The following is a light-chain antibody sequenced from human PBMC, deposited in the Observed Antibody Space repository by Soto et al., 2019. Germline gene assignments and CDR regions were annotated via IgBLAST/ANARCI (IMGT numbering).Light chain of an antibody. J-gene: IGKJ1*01. CDR3: QQYVSSGT. CDR2: GAS. CDR1: QSVSSN. V-gene: IGKV3-20*01. Sequence: EIVMTQSTATLSVSPGERATLSCRASQSVSSNLAWYQQKPGQAPRLLIYGASNRATGIPDRFSGSGSGTDFTLTISRLEPEDFAVYYCQQYVSSGTFGQGSKVDIK.